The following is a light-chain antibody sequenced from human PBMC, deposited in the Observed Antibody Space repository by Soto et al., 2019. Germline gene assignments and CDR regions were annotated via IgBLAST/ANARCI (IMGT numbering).Light chain of an antibody. V-gene: IGKV3-20*01. CDR1: QSVSSY. Sequence: EIVLKQSPSTLSFSPGERATLSCRASQSVSSYLAWYQQKPGQAPRLLIYGASTRATGIPDRFSGSGSGTDFTLTIARLEPGDFAVYYCQQYGNSPQTFGQGTKVDIK. CDR2: GAS. J-gene: IGKJ1*01. CDR3: QQYGNSPQT.